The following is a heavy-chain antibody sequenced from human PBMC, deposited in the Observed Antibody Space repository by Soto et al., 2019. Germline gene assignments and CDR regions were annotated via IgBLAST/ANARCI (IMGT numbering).Heavy chain of an antibody. CDR3: ARDGACVTIINYCDAFDS. Sequence: LKVSSTASRYAFCSSNCPCVQKDPIQGLEWMGIINPNEGYTTYAHRFQDRVTMTRDTSTSTVYMELSNLRSDDTAMYYCARDGACVTIINYCDAFDSWGQGTMVTVSS. CDR2: INPNEGYT. CDR1: RYAFCSSN. D-gene: IGHD3-3*01. V-gene: IGHV1-46*01. J-gene: IGHJ3*02.